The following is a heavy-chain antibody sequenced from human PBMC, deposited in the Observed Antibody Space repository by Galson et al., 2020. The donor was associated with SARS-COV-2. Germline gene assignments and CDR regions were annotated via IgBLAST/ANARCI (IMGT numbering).Heavy chain of an antibody. CDR1: GFMFSNHW. CDR3: ARGVAPDY. J-gene: IGHJ4*02. CDR2: TRQDESEK. V-gene: IGHV3-7*01. D-gene: IGHD2-15*01. Sequence: GGSLRLSCAASGFMFSNHWMSWVRQAPGKGLEWVANTRQDESEKYYVDSVKGRFTISRDNAKNSLYLQMDRLRAEDTAIYYCARGVAPDYWGRGTLVTVSS.